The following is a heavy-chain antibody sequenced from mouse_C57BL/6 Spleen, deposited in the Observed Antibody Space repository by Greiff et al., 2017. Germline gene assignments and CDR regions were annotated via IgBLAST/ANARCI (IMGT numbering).Heavy chain of an antibody. CDR3: ARGPHFDY. V-gene: IGHV3-6*01. Sequence: EVKLVESGPGLVKPSQSLSLTCSVTGYSITSGYYWNWIRQFPGNKLEWMGYISYDGSNNYNPSLKNRISITLDTSKNQFFLKLNSVTTEDTATYYCARGPHFDYWGQGTTLTVSS. CDR2: ISYDGSN. CDR1: GYSITSGYY. J-gene: IGHJ2*01. D-gene: IGHD6-1*01.